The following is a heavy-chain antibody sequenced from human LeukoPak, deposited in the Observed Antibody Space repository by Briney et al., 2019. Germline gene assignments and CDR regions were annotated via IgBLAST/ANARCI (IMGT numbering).Heavy chain of an antibody. CDR2: IGSYNGNT. CDR3: ARDSIAAAGTGDY. V-gene: IGHV1-18*01. J-gene: IGHJ4*02. D-gene: IGHD6-13*01. CDR1: GYTFTSYG. Sequence: GASVKVSCKASGYTFTSYGISWVRPAPAQGLAWMGWIGSYNGNTNYAQKPQGRVNMTTDTFTSTAYMELKSLRSDDTAVYYCARDSIAAAGTGDYWGQGTLVTVSS.